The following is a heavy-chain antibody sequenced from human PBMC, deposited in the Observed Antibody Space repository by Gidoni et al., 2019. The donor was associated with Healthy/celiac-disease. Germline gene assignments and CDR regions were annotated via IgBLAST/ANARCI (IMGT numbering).Heavy chain of an antibody. CDR3: ARGVEQWLGSYYFDY. Sequence: QVQLQESGPGLVKPSETLSLTCTVSGGSISSYYWSCIRQPPGKGLEWIGYIYYSGSTNYNPSLKSRVTISVDTSKNQFSLKLSSVTAADTAVYYCARGVEQWLGSYYFDYWGQGTLVTVSS. CDR2: IYYSGST. V-gene: IGHV4-59*01. D-gene: IGHD6-19*01. J-gene: IGHJ4*02. CDR1: GGSISSYY.